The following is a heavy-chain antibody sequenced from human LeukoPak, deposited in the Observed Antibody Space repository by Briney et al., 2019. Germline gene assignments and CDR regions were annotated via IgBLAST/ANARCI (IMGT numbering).Heavy chain of an antibody. CDR3: ARGLGGTALYSSSSLVYDILTGYRFDP. J-gene: IGHJ5*02. CDR1: GYTFTSYY. D-gene: IGHD3-9*01. Sequence: GASVKVSCKASGYTFTSYYMHWVRQAPGQGLEWMGIINPSGGSTSYAQKFQGRVTMTRDMSTSTVYMELSSLRSEDTAVYYCARGLGGTALYSSSSLVYDILTGYRFDPWGQGTLVTVSS. V-gene: IGHV1-46*01. CDR2: INPSGGST.